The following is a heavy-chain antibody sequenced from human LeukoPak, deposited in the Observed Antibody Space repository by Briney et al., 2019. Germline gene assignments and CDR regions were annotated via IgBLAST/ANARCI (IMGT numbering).Heavy chain of an antibody. V-gene: IGHV4-30-2*01. CDR3: ARARDTPSIYGDYAEGDAFDI. Sequence: KPSQTLSLTCAVSGGSIGSGGYSWSWIRQPPGKGLEWIGYIYHSGSTYYNPSLKSRVTISVDRSKNQFSLKLSSVTAADTAVYYCARARDTPSIYGDYAEGDAFDIWGQGTMVTVSS. J-gene: IGHJ3*02. D-gene: IGHD4-17*01. CDR2: IYHSGST. CDR1: GGSIGSGGYS.